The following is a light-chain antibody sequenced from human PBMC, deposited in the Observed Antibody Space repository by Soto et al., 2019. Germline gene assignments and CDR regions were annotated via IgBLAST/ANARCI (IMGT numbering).Light chain of an antibody. J-gene: IGLJ2*01. Sequence: QSALTQPASVSGSPGQSITISCTGTSSDVGGYDYVSWYQQHPGKAPKVIISEVSNRPSGVSIRFSGSKSGNTASLTISGLQAEDEADYYCSSYTSSGPVFGGGTKVTVL. CDR2: EVS. V-gene: IGLV2-14*01. CDR1: SSDVGGYDY. CDR3: SSYTSSGPV.